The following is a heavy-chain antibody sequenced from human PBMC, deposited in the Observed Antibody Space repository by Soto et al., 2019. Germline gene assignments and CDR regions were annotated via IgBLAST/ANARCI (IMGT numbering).Heavy chain of an antibody. J-gene: IGHJ6*02. D-gene: IGHD2-2*01. CDR2: IDPSDSYT. Sequence: PGESLKISCKGSGYSFTSYWISWVRQMPGKGLDWMGRIDPSDSYTNYSPSFQGHVTISADKSISTAYLQWSSLKASDTAMYYCATADIPAASGSSSYENYYYCGMDVLGQGTTGTVSS. V-gene: IGHV5-10-1*01. CDR1: GYSFTSYW. CDR3: ATADIPAASGSSSYENYYYCGMDV.